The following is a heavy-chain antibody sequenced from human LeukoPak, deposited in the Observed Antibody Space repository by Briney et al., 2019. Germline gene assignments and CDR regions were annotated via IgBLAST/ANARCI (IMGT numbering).Heavy chain of an antibody. D-gene: IGHD2-21*02. CDR3: AKCAYCGGDCYSRVFDY. CDR2: ISGSGGST. Sequence: GGSLRLSCAASGFTVSSNYMSWVRQAPGKGLEWVSAISGSGGSTYYADSVKGRFTISRDNSKNTLYLQMNSLRAEDTAVYYCAKCAYCGGDCYSRVFDYWGQGTLVTVSS. J-gene: IGHJ4*02. CDR1: GFTVSSNY. V-gene: IGHV3-23*01.